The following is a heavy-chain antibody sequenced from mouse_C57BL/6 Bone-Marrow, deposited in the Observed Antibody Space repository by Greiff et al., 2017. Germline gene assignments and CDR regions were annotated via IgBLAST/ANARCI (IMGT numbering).Heavy chain of an antibody. CDR3: AFYGSSLDY. J-gene: IGHJ2*01. V-gene: IGHV14-2*01. CDR1: GFNINDYY. D-gene: IGHD1-1*01. Sequence: VQLQQSGAELVKPGASVKFSCTASGFNINDYYMHWVKQRTEQGLEWVGRIDPEDGETKYAAKFQGKATITADTSTNTAYLQLSSLTSADTAVYYCAFYGSSLDYWGQGTTLTVSS. CDR2: IDPEDGET.